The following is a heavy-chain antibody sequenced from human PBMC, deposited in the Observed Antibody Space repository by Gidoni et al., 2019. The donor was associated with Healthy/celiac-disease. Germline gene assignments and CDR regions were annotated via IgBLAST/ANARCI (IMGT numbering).Heavy chain of an antibody. V-gene: IGHV4-38-2*02. Sequence: QVQLQESGPGLVKPSETLSLTCTVSGYSISSGYYWGWIRPPPGKGLEWIGSIYHSGSTYYNPSLKSRVTISVDTSKNQFSLKLSSVTAADTAVYYCARDGTLASGSGSYFVYWGQGTLVTVSS. CDR1: GYSISSGYY. CDR2: IYHSGST. CDR3: ARDGTLASGSGSYFVY. D-gene: IGHD3-10*01. J-gene: IGHJ4*02.